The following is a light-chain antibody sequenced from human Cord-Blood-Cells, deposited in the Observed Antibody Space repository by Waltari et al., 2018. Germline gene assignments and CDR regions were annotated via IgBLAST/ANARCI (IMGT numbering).Light chain of an antibody. Sequence: SYELTQPPSVSVSPGQTASITCSGDKLGDKYACWYQQKPGQSPVLVIYQDSKRPSGIPGRFSGPNSGNTATLTISGTQAMDEADYYCQAWDSSTADVVFGGGTKLTVL. CDR2: QDS. CDR1: KLGDKY. CDR3: QAWDSSTADVV. J-gene: IGLJ2*01. V-gene: IGLV3-1*01.